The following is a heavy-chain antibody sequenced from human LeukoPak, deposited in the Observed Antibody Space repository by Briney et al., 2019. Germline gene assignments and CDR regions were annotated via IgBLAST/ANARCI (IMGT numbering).Heavy chain of an antibody. J-gene: IGHJ5*02. Sequence: SVKVSCKASGGTFSSYAISWVRQAPGQGLEWMGRIIPILGIANYAQKFQGRVTITADKSTSTAYMELSSLRSEDTAVYYCAREIASGRFDPWGQGTLVTVSS. V-gene: IGHV1-69*04. D-gene: IGHD1-26*01. CDR1: GGTFSSYA. CDR2: IIPILGIA. CDR3: AREIASGRFDP.